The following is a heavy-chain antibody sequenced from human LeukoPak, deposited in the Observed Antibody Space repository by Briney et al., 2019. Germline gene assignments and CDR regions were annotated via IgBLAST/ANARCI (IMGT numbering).Heavy chain of an antibody. J-gene: IGHJ1*01. CDR3: ARACGGDCLLYFQH. Sequence: PGGSLRLSCAASGFTFSSYAMHWVRQAPGKGLEWVAVISYDGSNKYYADSVKGRFTISRDNSKNTLYLQMNSLRAEDTAVYYCARACGGDCLLYFQHWGQGTLVTVSS. V-gene: IGHV3-30*04. D-gene: IGHD2-21*02. CDR1: GFTFSSYA. CDR2: ISYDGSNK.